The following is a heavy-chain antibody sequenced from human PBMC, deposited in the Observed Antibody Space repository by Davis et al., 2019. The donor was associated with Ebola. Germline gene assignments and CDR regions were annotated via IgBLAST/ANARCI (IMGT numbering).Heavy chain of an antibody. V-gene: IGHV4-34*01. CDR1: GGSISSYY. CDR2: INHSGST. CDR3: ARIGGMATITIDY. D-gene: IGHD5-24*01. J-gene: IGHJ4*02. Sequence: GSLRLSCTVSGGSISSYYWSWIRQPPGKGLEWIGEINHSGSTNYNPSLKSRVTISVDTSKNQFSLKLSSVTAADTAVYYCARIGGMATITIDYWGQGTLVTVSS.